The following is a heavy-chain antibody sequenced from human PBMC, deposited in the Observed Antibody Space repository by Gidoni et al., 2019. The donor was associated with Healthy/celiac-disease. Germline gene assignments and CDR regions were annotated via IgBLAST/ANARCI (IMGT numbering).Heavy chain of an antibody. J-gene: IGHJ5*02. CDR1: GYTLPELS. D-gene: IGHD2-2*01. V-gene: IGHV1-24*01. CDR2: FDPEDGET. CDR3: ATVDRRPLGYCSSTSCYYLDP. Sequence: QVQLVQSGAEVKKPGASVKVSCKVSGYTLPELSMHWVRQAPGKGLEWMGGFDPEDGETIYAQKFQGRVTMTEDTSTDTAYMELSSLRSEDTAVYYCATVDRRPLGYCSSTSCYYLDPWGQGTLVTVSS.